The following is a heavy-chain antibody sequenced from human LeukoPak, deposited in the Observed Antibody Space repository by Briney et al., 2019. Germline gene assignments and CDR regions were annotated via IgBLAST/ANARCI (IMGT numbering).Heavy chain of an antibody. CDR2: ISAYNGNT. J-gene: IGHJ4*02. CDR3: ATDPVGYCNADGCYSVDY. Sequence: ASVKVSCKASGYTFTSYGVSWVRQAPGQGLEWMGWISAYNGNTNYAQKLQGRVTMTTDTSTSTAYMELRSLRSDDTAVYYCATDPVGYCNADGCYSVDYWGQGTLVTVSS. D-gene: IGHD2-15*01. V-gene: IGHV1-18*01. CDR1: GYTFTSYG.